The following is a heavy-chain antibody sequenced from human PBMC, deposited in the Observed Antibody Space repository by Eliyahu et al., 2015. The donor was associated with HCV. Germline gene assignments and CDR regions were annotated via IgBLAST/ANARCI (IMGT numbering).Heavy chain of an antibody. CDR1: GGTLSSXA. CDR3: ARDLGYCSGGSCKSADHYYGMDV. CDR2: IIPXLGIA. D-gene: IGHD2-15*01. V-gene: IGHV1-69*04. J-gene: IGHJ6*02. Sequence: QVQLLQSGAEVKKPGSSVKVSCNISGGTLSSXAFNWVRQAPGQGLEWMGRIIPXLGIANXAQKVQGRVTITADTSRGTAYMELSSLRSEDTAVYYCARDLGYCSGGSCKSADHYYGMDVWGQGTTVTVS.